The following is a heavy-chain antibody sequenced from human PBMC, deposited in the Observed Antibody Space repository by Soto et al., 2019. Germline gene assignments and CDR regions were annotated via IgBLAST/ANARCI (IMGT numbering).Heavy chain of an antibody. CDR3: ARLKSTYSGSYYGGGFFDY. D-gene: IGHD1-26*01. CDR2: IFYTGSA. Sequence: QLQLQESGPGLVKPSETLSLTCNVSGESMSNTAYYWGWIRQTPGKGLEWIVSIFYTGSAYYNSSLKSRVTISVDTSKNQFSLKLLSVAAADTAIYYCARLKSTYSGSYYGGGFFDYWGQGSLVTVSS. CDR1: GESMSNTAYY. V-gene: IGHV4-39*01. J-gene: IGHJ4*02.